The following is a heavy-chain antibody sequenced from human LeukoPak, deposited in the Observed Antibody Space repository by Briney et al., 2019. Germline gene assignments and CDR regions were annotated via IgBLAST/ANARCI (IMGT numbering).Heavy chain of an antibody. Sequence: GGSLILSCAASGFTFSSYEMNWVRQAPGKGLEWVSYISSSGSTIYYADSVKGRFTISRDNAKNSLYLQMNSLRAEDTAVYYCARLDSSSWFFDYWGQGTLVTVSS. D-gene: IGHD6-13*01. CDR1: GFTFSSYE. CDR3: ARLDSSSWFFDY. J-gene: IGHJ4*02. V-gene: IGHV3-48*03. CDR2: ISSSGSTI.